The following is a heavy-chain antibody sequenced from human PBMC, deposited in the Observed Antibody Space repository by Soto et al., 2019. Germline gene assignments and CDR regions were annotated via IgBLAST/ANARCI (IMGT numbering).Heavy chain of an antibody. D-gene: IGHD2-21*01. Sequence: GASVKVSCKVSGYTLTELSMHWVRQAPGKGLEWMGGFDPEDGETIYAQKFQGRVTMTEDTSTDTAYMELSSLRSEDTAVYYCATVYCGGDCYSSYLAFDIWGQGTMVTVSS. CDR3: ATVYCGGDCYSSYLAFDI. J-gene: IGHJ3*02. V-gene: IGHV1-24*01. CDR2: FDPEDGET. CDR1: GYTLTELS.